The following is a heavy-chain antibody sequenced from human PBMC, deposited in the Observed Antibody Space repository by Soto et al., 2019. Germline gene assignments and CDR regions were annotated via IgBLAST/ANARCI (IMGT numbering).Heavy chain of an antibody. CDR1: GFTFSSYE. Sequence: GGSLRLSCAASGFTFSSYEMNWVRQAPGKGLEWVSYISSSGSTIYYADSVKGRFTISRDNAKNSLYLQMNSLRAEDTAVYYCARGAWGSGSYYYYGMDVSGQATAVTVSS. CDR2: ISSSGSTI. J-gene: IGHJ6*02. D-gene: IGHD3-10*01. CDR3: ARGAWGSGSYYYYGMDV. V-gene: IGHV3-48*03.